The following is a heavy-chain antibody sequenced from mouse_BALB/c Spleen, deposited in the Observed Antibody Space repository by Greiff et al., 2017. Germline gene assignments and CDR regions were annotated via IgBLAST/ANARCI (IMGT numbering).Heavy chain of an antibody. D-gene: IGHD1-2*01. CDR3: ARHGRITTATWFAY. V-gene: IGHV5-12-1*01. CDR1: GFAFSSYD. Sequence: EVKLVESGGGLVKPGGSLKLSCAASGFAFSSYDMSWVRQTPEKRLEWVAYISSGGGSTYYPDTVKGRFTISRDNAKNTLYLQMSSLKSEDTAMYYCARHGRITTATWFAYWGQGTLVTVSA. J-gene: IGHJ3*01. CDR2: ISSGGGST.